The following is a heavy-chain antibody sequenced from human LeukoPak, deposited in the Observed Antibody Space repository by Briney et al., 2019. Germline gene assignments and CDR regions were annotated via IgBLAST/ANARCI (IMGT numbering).Heavy chain of an antibody. CDR2: IYYSGST. D-gene: IGHD3-3*01. V-gene: IGHV4-39*07. CDR3: ARDMDFWSGYHYYYYMDV. Sequence: SETLSLTCTVSGGSISSSSYYWGWIRQPPGKGLEWIGRIYYSGSTYYHPSLKSRVTMSVDTSKNQFSLKLSSVTAADTAVYYCARDMDFWSGYHYYYYMDVWGKGTTVTVSS. CDR1: GGSISSSSYY. J-gene: IGHJ6*03.